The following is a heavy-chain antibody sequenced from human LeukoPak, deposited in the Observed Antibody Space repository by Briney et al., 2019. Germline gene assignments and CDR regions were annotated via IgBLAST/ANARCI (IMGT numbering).Heavy chain of an antibody. CDR1: GGSFSGYY. V-gene: IGHV4-34*01. CDR3: ARSLLIAAASYFDY. Sequence: SETLSLTCAVYGGSFSGYYWSWVRQPPGKGLERIGEINHSGSTNYNPSLKSRVTISVDTSKNQFSLKLSSVTAADTAVYYCARSLLIAAASYFDYWGQGTLVTVSS. CDR2: INHSGST. J-gene: IGHJ4*02. D-gene: IGHD6-13*01.